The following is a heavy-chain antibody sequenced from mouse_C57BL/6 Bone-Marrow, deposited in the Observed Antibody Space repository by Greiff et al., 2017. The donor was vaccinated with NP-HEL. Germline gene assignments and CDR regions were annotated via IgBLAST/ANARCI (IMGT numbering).Heavy chain of an antibody. CDR3: ARRVGRGCVDY. J-gene: IGHJ2*01. V-gene: IGHV5-17*01. CDR1: GFTFSDYG. CDR2: ISSGSSTI. Sequence: EVKLVESGGGLVKPGGSLKLSCAASGFTFSDYGMHWVRQAPEKGLEWVAYISSGSSTIYSADTEKGRFTIARDNARYTLYLQVASLRSEDTAMYYCARRVGRGCVDYWGQGTTLTVSS. D-gene: IGHD4-1*01.